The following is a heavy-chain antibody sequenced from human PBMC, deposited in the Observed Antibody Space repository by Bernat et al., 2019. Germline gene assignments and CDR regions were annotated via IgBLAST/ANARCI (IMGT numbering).Heavy chain of an antibody. V-gene: IGHV1-46*01. Sequence: QVQLVQSGAEVKKPGASVKVSCKASGYTFTSYYMHWVRQAPGQGLEWMGIINPSGGSTSYAQKFQGRVTMTRETSTSTVYMELSSLRSEDTAVYYCARSSITIFGVVIEAGLFDYWGQGTLVTVSS. CDR3: ARSSITIFGVVIEAGLFDY. CDR2: INPSGGST. D-gene: IGHD3-3*01. CDR1: GYTFTSYY. J-gene: IGHJ4*02.